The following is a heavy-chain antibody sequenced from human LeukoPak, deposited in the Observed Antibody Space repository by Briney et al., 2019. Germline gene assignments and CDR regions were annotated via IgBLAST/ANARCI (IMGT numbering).Heavy chain of an antibody. D-gene: IGHD4-17*01. CDR1: GYSISSGYY. CDR2: IYHSGST. Sequence: SETLSLTCTVSGYSISSGYYWGWIRQPPGKGLEWIGSIYHSGSTYYNPSLKSRVTISVDTSKNQFSLKLSSVTAADTAVYYCARSGDDYGVSWFDPRGQGTLVTVSS. V-gene: IGHV4-38-2*02. J-gene: IGHJ5*02. CDR3: ARSGDDYGVSWFDP.